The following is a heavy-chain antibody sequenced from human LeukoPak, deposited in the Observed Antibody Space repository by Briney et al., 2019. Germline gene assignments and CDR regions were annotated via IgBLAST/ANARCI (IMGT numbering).Heavy chain of an antibody. CDR2: IRYDGSNK. D-gene: IGHD2-2*02. Sequence: GGSLRLSCAASGFTFSSYGMYWVRQAPGKGLEWVAFIRYDGSNKYYADSVKGRFTISRDNSKNTLYLQMNSLRAEDTAVYYCASIPGPIHLDAFDIWGQGTMVTVSS. CDR1: GFTFSSYG. V-gene: IGHV3-30*02. J-gene: IGHJ3*02. CDR3: ASIPGPIHLDAFDI.